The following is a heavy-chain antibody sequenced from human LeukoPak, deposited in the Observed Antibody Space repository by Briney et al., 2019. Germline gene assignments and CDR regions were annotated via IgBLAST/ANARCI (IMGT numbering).Heavy chain of an antibody. CDR1: GGTFSSYA. J-gene: IGHJ4*02. V-gene: IGHV1-69*13. CDR3: ARILTHDYGVLDY. CDR2: IIPIFGTA. Sequence: SVKVSCKASGGTFSSYAISWVRQAPGQGLEWMGGIIPIFGTANYAQKFQGRVTITADESTSTAYMELSSLRSEDTAVYYCARILTHDYGVLDYWGQGTLVTVSS. D-gene: IGHD4-17*01.